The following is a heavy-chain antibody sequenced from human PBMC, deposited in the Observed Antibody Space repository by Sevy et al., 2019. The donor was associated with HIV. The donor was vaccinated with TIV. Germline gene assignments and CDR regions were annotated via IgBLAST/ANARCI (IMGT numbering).Heavy chain of an antibody. CDR1: GGSFSGYY. CDR3: ARFRGTRYYYYGMDV. CDR2: INHSGST. J-gene: IGHJ6*02. Sequence: SETQSLTCAVYGGSFSGYYWSWIRQPPGKGLEWIGEINHSGSTNYNPSLKSRVTISVDTSKNQFSLKLSSVTAADTAVYYCARFRGTRYYYYGMDVWGQGTTVTVSS. V-gene: IGHV4-34*01. D-gene: IGHD1-1*01.